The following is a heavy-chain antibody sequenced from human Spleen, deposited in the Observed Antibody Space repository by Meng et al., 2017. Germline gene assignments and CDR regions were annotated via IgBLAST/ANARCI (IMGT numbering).Heavy chain of an antibody. CDR1: GGIFSNSV. V-gene: IGHV1-69*05. CDR2: INGVFGTT. Sequence: SVKVSCKAPGGIFSNSVVGWVRQAPGQGLEWMGGINGVFGTTNYAQKFQGRVTITTDESTSTVYMELTSLRSDDTAMHYCTRAGGPWDTFDIWGQGTMVTVSS. D-gene: IGHD3-10*01. CDR3: TRAGGPWDTFDI. J-gene: IGHJ3*02.